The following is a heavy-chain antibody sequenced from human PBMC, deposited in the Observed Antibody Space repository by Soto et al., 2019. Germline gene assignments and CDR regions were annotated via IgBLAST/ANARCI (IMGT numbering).Heavy chain of an antibody. CDR2: ISRSSRNI. CDR3: ARDLKVAGTNSFYYYGMDV. Sequence: PGGSLRISCTDSGVTFSNYTMNWVRPAPGKGLEWVSSISRSSRNIYYADSVKGRFTISRDNAKNALYLQMSSLRAEDTAVYYCARDLKVAGTNSFYYYGMDVWGQGTTVTVSS. V-gene: IGHV3-21*01. J-gene: IGHJ6*02. CDR1: GVTFSNYT. D-gene: IGHD6-19*01.